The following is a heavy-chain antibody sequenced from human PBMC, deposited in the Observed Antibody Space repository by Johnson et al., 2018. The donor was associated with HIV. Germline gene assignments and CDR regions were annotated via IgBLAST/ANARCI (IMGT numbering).Heavy chain of an antibody. CDR3: TTAIVIDAFDI. V-gene: IGHV3-15*01. CDR2: IKRKIEGETT. CDR1: GFTFSRYW. D-gene: IGHD3-16*02. J-gene: IGHJ3*02. Sequence: VQLVESGGGVVQPGRSLRLSCAASGFTFSRYWMSWVRQAPGKGLEWVGRIKRKIEGETTDYAAPVKGRFTISRDDSKNTLYLQMNSLTTEDTAVYYCTTAIVIDAFDIWGQGTMVTVSS.